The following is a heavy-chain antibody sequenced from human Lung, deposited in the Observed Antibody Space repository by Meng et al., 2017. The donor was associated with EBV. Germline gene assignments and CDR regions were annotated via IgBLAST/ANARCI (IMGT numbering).Heavy chain of an antibody. CDR2: IYYSGDT. CDR1: GVPISRGGYY. D-gene: IGHD5-18*01. V-gene: IGHV4-31*02. CDR3: ARERDTRWFDP. Sequence: QLQEPRPGTVQPYPTRFLTLPGRGVPISRGGYYWSWVRHHPGKGLEWIGSIYYSGDTTYNPSLKSRVTISMDTSKNQFSLKLSSVTAADTAVYYCARERDTRWFDPWGRGTLVTVSS. J-gene: IGHJ5*02.